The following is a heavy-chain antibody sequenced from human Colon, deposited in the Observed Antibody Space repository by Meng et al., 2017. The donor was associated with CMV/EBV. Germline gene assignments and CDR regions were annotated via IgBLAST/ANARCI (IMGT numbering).Heavy chain of an antibody. D-gene: IGHD6-19*01. CDR2: IYDSGST. CDR3: ARELGQWLATYYFYYAMDV. Sequence: GSLRLSCTVSGYSISSGYYWGWIRQPPGKGLECIGSIYDSGSTYYNPSLKSRVTILVDTSKNQFSLKLSSVTAADTAVYYCARELGQWLATYYFYYAMDVWGQGTTVTVSS. V-gene: IGHV4-38-2*02. J-gene: IGHJ6*02. CDR1: GYSISSGYY.